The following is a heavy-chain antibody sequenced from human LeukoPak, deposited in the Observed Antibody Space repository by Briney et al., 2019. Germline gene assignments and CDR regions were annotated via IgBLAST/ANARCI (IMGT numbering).Heavy chain of an antibody. CDR3: AREPYYYDSSGYSGFDY. D-gene: IGHD3-22*01. CDR1: GGSISSSSYY. J-gene: IGHJ4*02. Sequence: SETLSLTCTVSGGSISSSSYYWGWIRQPPGKGLEWIGNIYYSGSTYYNPSLESRVTMSLDTSKNQFSLKLSSVTAADTAVYYCAREPYYYDSSGYSGFDYWGQGTLVTVSS. V-gene: IGHV4-39*07. CDR2: IYYSGST.